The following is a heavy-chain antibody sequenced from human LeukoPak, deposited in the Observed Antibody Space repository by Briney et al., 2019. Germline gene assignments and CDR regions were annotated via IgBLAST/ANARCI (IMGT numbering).Heavy chain of an antibody. CDR2: IRYDGSNK. D-gene: IGHD2-2*02. CDR1: GFTFSTYG. J-gene: IGHJ4*02. CDR3: ARGEAYCSSTSCYIGY. Sequence: GGSLRLSCAASGFTFSTYGMHWVRQAPGKGLEWVAFIRYDGSNKYYADSVKGRFTISRDNSKNTVYLQMNSLRAEDTAVYYCARGEAYCSSTSCYIGYWGQGTLVTVSS. V-gene: IGHV3-30*02.